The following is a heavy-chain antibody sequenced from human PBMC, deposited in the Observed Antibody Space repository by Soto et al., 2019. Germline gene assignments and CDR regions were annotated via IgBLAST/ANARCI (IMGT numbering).Heavy chain of an antibody. CDR3: TTLYSYGHTYDY. Sequence: EVQLVESGGGLVKPGGSLRLSCAASGFTFSNAWMNWVRQAPGKGLEWVGRIKSKTDGGTTDYAAPVKSRFTISRDDSKNTLYLQMNSLKTEDTAVYYCTTLYSYGHTYDYWGQGTLVTVSS. D-gene: IGHD5-18*01. CDR2: IKSKTDGGTT. V-gene: IGHV3-15*07. CDR1: GFTFSNAW. J-gene: IGHJ4*02.